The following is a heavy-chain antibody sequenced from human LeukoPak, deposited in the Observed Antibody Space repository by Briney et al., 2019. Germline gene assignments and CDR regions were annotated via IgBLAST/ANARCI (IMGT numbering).Heavy chain of an antibody. D-gene: IGHD3-10*01. Sequence: CXXXXXIFTSYWIGWVRQMPGKGLEWMGIIYPGDSDTRYSPSFQGQVTISADKSISTAYLQWSSLKASDTAMYYCARRGLYGSGTYYADYWGQGTLLTVSS. CDR3: ARRGLYGSGTYYADY. V-gene: IGHV5-51*01. CDR2: IYPGDSDT. CDR1: XXIFTSYW. J-gene: IGHJ4*02.